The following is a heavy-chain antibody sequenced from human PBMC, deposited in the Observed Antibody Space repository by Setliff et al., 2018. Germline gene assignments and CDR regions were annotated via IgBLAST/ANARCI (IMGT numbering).Heavy chain of an antibody. CDR2: IWSDGNTT. D-gene: IGHD3-10*01. Sequence: SLKISCATSGFTFSTHAMHWARQAPGKGLDWVAMIWSDGNTTYYADSVRGRFTVSRDNAKNSLYLQMNSLRAEDTAIYYCGPGGKGLLENWGQGTLVTVSS. CDR3: GPGGKGLLEN. V-gene: IGHV3-33*03. CDR1: GFTFSTHA. J-gene: IGHJ4*02.